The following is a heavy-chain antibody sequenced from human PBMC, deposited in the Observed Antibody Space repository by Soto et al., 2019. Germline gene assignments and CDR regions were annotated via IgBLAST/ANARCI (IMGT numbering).Heavy chain of an antibody. CDR3: PRDAFKRITAPRDAFDL. Sequence: GASVKVSCKASGYTFTSYGISWVRQAPGQGLEWMGWISAYNGNTNYAQKLQGRVTMTTDTSTSTAYMELRSLRSDDTAVYYCPRDAFKRITAPRDAFDLWGQGTMVIVSS. D-gene: IGHD3-3*01. V-gene: IGHV1-18*04. CDR2: ISAYNGNT. J-gene: IGHJ3*01. CDR1: GYTFTSYG.